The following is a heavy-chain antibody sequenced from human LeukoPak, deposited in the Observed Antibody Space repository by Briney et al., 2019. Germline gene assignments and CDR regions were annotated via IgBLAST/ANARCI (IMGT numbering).Heavy chain of an antibody. J-gene: IGHJ4*02. CDR3: ARDFFPIVDSTWYEIGY. D-gene: IGHD2-21*01. Sequence: GSLRLCLVASGFPVSSNYMGWGRQAPGEGVGGGSVIYSGGSTYYADSVKGRFTISRDNSKNTLYLQMNSLRAEDTAVYYCARDFFPIVDSTWYEIGYWGQGTLVTVSS. CDR2: IYSGGST. CDR1: GFPVSSNY. V-gene: IGHV3-66*01.